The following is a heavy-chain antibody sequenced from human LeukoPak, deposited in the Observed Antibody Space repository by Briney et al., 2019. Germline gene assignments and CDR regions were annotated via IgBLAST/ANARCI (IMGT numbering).Heavy chain of an antibody. CDR2: IYYSGST. D-gene: IGHD3-3*01. J-gene: IGHJ3*02. V-gene: IGHV4-39*01. CDR1: GGSISSSSYY. Sequence: SETLSLTCTVSGGSISSSSYYWGWIRQPPGKGLEWIGSIYYSGSTYYNPSLKSRVTISVDTSKNQFSLKLSSVTAADTAVYYCARTTPNPLRFLEWLLGSFDIWGQGTMVTVSS. CDR3: ARTTPNPLRFLEWLLGSFDI.